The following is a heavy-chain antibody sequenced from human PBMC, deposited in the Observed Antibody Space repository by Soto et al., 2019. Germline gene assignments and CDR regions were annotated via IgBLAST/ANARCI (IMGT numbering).Heavy chain of an antibody. CDR2: VNPSGGST. CDR1: GYILTAYS. J-gene: IGHJ1*01. V-gene: IGHV1-46*01. Sequence: ASLKVSCEASGYILTAYSMHWVRQAPGQGLEWMGVVNPSGGSTNYAQKFQGRITMTRDTSTSTVYMDLSSLTSEDTAVYYCAREENCSDGICYSEYFQRWGQGTLVTVSS. CDR3: AREENCSDGICYSEYFQR. D-gene: IGHD2-15*01.